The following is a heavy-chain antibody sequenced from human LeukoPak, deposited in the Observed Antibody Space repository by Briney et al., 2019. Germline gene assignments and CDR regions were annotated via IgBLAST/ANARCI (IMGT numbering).Heavy chain of an antibody. CDR2: INPNSGGT. D-gene: IGHD2-21*01. CDR3: ARVSFVYCSADCSFDY. Sequence: ASVKVSCKASGYTFTGYYMHWVRQAPGQGLEWMGWINPNSGGTNYAQKFQGRVTMTRDTSISTAYMELSRLRSDDTAVYYCARVSFVYCSADCSFDYWGQGTLVTVSS. CDR1: GYTFTGYY. J-gene: IGHJ4*02. V-gene: IGHV1-2*02.